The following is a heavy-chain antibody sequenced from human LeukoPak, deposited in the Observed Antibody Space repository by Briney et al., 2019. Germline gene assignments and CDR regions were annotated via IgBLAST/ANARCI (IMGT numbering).Heavy chain of an antibody. CDR2: IIPIFGTA. CDR1: GGTFSSYA. D-gene: IGHD2-2*01. Sequence: ASVKVSCKASGGTFSSYAISWVRQAPGQGLEWMRGIIPIFGTANYAQKFQGRVTITTDESTSTAYMELSSLRSEDTAVYYCARGFQEVVVVPAASPYDAFDIWGQGTMVTVSS. J-gene: IGHJ3*02. V-gene: IGHV1-69*05. CDR3: ARGFQEVVVVPAASPYDAFDI.